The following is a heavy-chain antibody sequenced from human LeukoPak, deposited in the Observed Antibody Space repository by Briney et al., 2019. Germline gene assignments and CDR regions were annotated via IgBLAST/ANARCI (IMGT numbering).Heavy chain of an antibody. Sequence: SETLSLTCTVSGGSISSYYWSWIRQPPGKGLEWNGYIYYSGSTNYNPSLKSRVTISVDTSKNQFSLKLSSVTAADTAVYYCARRGYYGSGNWFDPWGQGTLVTVSS. CDR3: ARRGYYGSGNWFDP. J-gene: IGHJ5*02. V-gene: IGHV4-59*01. D-gene: IGHD3-10*01. CDR2: IYYSGST. CDR1: GGSISSYY.